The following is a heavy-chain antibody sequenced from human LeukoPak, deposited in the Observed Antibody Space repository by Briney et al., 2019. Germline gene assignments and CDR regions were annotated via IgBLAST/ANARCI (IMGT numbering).Heavy chain of an antibody. CDR2: ISWNSGSI. V-gene: IGHV3-9*01. D-gene: IGHD1-26*01. J-gene: IGHJ3*02. Sequence: GRSLRLSCAASGLIFDNYAMHWVRQASGKGLEWVSGISWNSGSIGYADSVKGRFTISRDNAKNSLYLQMNSLRAEDTALYYCAKGRANSGGGDAFDIWGQGTIVTVSS. CDR3: AKGRANSGGGDAFDI. CDR1: GLIFDNYA.